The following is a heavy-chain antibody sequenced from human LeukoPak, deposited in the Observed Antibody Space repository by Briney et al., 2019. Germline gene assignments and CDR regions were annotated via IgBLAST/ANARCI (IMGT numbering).Heavy chain of an antibody. CDR3: AKGGIAAAGLQNWFDP. CDR2: MNQDGSQT. J-gene: IGHJ5*02. D-gene: IGHD6-13*01. Sequence: GGSLRLSCAASGFTFSAYWVGWVRQAPGKGLGWVAMMNQDGSQTFYVDSVKGRLTISRDNAKNSLYLQMNSLRAEDTALYYCAKGGIAAAGLQNWFDPWGQGTLVTVSS. V-gene: IGHV3-7*03. CDR1: GFTFSAYW.